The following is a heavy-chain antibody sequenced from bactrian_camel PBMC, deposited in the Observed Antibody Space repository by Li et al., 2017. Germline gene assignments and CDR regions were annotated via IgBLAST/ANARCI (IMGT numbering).Heavy chain of an antibody. V-gene: IGHV3S40*01. Sequence: LVESGGGLVQPGGSLRLSCEASGFTFSSYAMNWVRQAPGKELEWVSHISAVSILGSTYADSVKGRFTISRDNAKNTMYLQLDSLKPEDTAIYYCAKEGDMWHPFGSWGQGTQVTVS. CDR3: AKEGDMWHPFGS. CDR2: ISAVSILGST. J-gene: IGHJ6*01. D-gene: IGHD7*01. CDR1: GFTFSSYA.